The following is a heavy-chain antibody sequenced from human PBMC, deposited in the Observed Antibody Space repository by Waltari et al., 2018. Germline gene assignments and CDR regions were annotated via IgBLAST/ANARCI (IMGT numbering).Heavy chain of an antibody. D-gene: IGHD2-2*01. V-gene: IGHV4-34*04. Sequence: QVDLQQWGARLVKPSETLSLNCVVSGGSFTGYYYSWIRQSSGKGLEWIGEINHLANANNNPSREGGAASAVGRAANQFSLTLNSLSAADTAVYYCARGALRSQFSAARQPVSNYFDIWGRGTPVTVSS. CDR2: INHLANA. CDR3: ARGALRSQFSAARQPVSNYFDI. J-gene: IGHJ4*02. CDR1: GGSFTGYY.